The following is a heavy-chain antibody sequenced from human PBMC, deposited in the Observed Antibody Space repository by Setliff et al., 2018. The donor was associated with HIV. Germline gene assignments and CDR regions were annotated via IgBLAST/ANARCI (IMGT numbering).Heavy chain of an antibody. CDR1: GFTFSSFA. CDR3: AKTPWGARGAYFDS. D-gene: IGHD3-16*01. Sequence: PGGSLRLSCAASGFTFSSFAMSWVRQAPGKGLERVSSINDNGGSTYYADSVKGRFTISRDNSKNTLFLQMNSLRAEDTAVYYCAKTPWGARGAYFDSWGQGTLVTVS. CDR2: INDNGGST. J-gene: IGHJ4*02. V-gene: IGHV3-23*01.